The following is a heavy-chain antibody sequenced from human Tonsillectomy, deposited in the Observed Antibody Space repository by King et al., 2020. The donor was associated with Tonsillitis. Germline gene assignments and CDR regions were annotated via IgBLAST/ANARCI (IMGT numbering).Heavy chain of an antibody. CDR2: IYDSGST. CDR1: GGSISSYY. J-gene: IGHJ4*02. V-gene: IGHV4-59*01. CDR3: ARGFLIYYYDSGGYSFDY. Sequence: VQLQESGPGLVMPSETLSLTCTVSGGSISSYYWSWIRQPPGKGLEWIGYIYDSGSTNYNPSLKSRVTISVDTSKNQFSLKLSSVTATDTAVYYCARGFLIYYYDSGGYSFDYWGQGTLVTVSS. D-gene: IGHD3-22*01.